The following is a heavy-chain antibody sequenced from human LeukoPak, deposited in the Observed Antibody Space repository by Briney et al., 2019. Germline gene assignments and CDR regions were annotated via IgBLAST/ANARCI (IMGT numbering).Heavy chain of an antibody. D-gene: IGHD2-15*01. CDR3: VRGWRGASSPYYFDS. CDR1: GFTFSSYW. CDR2: IKPDGSDK. Sequence: GGSLRLSCVASGFTFSSYWMSWVRQLPGKGLEWVANIKPDGSDKYHVDSVKGRFSISRDNAKNSLNLQMDSLRVEDTALYYCVRGWRGASSPYYFDSWGQGALVTVSS. V-gene: IGHV3-7*01. J-gene: IGHJ4*02.